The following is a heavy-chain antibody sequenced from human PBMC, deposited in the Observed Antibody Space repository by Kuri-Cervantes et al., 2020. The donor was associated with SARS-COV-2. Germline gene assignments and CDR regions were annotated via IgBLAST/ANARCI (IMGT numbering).Heavy chain of an antibody. D-gene: IGHD5-18*01. J-gene: IGHJ4*02. CDR2: FDPEDGET. V-gene: IGHV1-24*01. CDR1: GGTFSSYT. CDR3: ATDSVFLRGYSYGYSI. Sequence: ASVKVSCKASGGTFSSYTISWVRQAPGQGLEWMGGFDPEDGETIYAQKFQGRVTMTEDTSTDTAYMELSSLRSEDTAVYYCATDSVFLRGYSYGYSIWGQGTLVTVSS.